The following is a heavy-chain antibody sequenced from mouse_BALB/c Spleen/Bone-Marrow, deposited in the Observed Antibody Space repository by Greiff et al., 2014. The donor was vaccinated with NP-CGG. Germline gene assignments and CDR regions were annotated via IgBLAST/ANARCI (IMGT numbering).Heavy chain of an antibody. Sequence: VQLQQSGAELVKPGASVKLSCKASGYSFTRYYMYWVKQRPGQGLEWIGEINPSNGGTNFNEKFKSKATLTVDKSSSTAYMQXSXXXXEDXAVYYCARSNYGYWYFDVWGAGTTVTVSS. CDR3: ARSNYGYWYFDV. J-gene: IGHJ1*01. D-gene: IGHD1-1*01. CDR1: GYSFTRYY. CDR2: INPSNGGT. V-gene: IGHV1S81*02.